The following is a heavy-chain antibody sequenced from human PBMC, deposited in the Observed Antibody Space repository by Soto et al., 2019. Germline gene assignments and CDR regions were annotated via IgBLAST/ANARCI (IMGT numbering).Heavy chain of an antibody. CDR2: ISYDGSNK. Sequence: GGSLRLSCAASGFTFSSYGMHWVRQAPGKGLEWVAVISYDGSNKYYADSVKGRFTISRDNSKNTLYLQMNSLRAEDTAVYYCAKEGPPVTEYYFDYWGQGTLVTVSS. CDR3: AKEGPPVTEYYFDY. D-gene: IGHD4-17*01. J-gene: IGHJ4*02. CDR1: GFTFSSYG. V-gene: IGHV3-30*18.